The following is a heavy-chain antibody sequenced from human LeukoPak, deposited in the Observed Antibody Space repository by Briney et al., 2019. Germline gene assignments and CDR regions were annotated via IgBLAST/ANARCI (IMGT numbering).Heavy chain of an antibody. CDR2: ISWDGGAT. CDR1: RFTFDDYS. Sequence: PGGSLRLSSAASRFTFDDYSIHWVRQPPGKGLEWISLISWDGGATYYADSVKGRFTVSRDKSKNSLFLQMNSVITEDTAFYYCTKVARNSSWPYFDSWGQGTLVTVSS. D-gene: IGHD3-22*01. V-gene: IGHV3-43*01. J-gene: IGHJ4*02. CDR3: TKVARNSSWPYFDS.